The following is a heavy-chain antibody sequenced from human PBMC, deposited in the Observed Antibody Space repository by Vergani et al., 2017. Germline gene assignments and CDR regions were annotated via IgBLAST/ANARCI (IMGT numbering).Heavy chain of an antibody. V-gene: IGHV3-23*01. Sequence: EVQLLESGGGLVQPGGSLRLSCAASGFTFSSYAMSWVRQAPGKGLEWVSAISGSGGSTYYADSVKGRLTISRDNSKNTLYLQMNSLGAEDTAVYYCAKDRLNRITMIVVVTRDHDAFDIWGQATMVTVSS. CDR3: AKDRLNRITMIVVVTRDHDAFDI. CDR2: ISGSGGST. J-gene: IGHJ3*02. CDR1: GFTFSSYA. D-gene: IGHD3-22*01.